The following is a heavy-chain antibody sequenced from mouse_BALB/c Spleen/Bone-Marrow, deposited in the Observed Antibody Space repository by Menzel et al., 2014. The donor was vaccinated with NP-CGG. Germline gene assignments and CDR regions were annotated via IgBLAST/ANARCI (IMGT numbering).Heavy chain of an antibody. D-gene: IGHD4-1*01. CDR2: IRLKSTNYAT. Sequence: EVKLQESGGGLVQPGGSMKLSCVDSGITFSNYWMNWVRQSPEKGLEWVAEIRLKSTNYATHYAESVKGRFTISRDDSKSSVYMQMNNLKAENTGIYYFIRSNWGGAMDYWGQGTSVTVSS. V-gene: IGHV6-6*02. CDR1: GITFSNYW. CDR3: IRSNWGGAMDY. J-gene: IGHJ4*01.